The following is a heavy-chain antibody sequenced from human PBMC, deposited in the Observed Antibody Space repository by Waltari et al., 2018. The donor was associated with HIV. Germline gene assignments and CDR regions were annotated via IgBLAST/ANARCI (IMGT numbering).Heavy chain of an antibody. V-gene: IGHV3-23*01. J-gene: IGHJ4*02. CDR3: AQDTSAPDY. Sequence: EVQLLASGGGLVQPGGSLRLSCVAYGFTFTSSALSRVRQAPGKGLEWVSAISGSGGTTYYADSVKGRFTISRDNSKNTLYLQMNSLRAEDTAIYYCAQDTSAPDYWGQGTLVTVSS. CDR1: GFTFTSSA. CDR2: ISGSGGTT. D-gene: IGHD2-2*01.